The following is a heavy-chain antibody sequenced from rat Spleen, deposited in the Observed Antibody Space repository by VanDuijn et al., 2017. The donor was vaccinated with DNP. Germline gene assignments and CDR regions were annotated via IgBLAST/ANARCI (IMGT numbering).Heavy chain of an antibody. CDR2: ISASGGST. J-gene: IGHJ2*01. V-gene: IGHV5-19*01. Sequence: EVQLVESGGGLVQPGRSLKLSCAASGFTFSYYGMAWVRQAPKKGLEWVASISASGGSTSYRDSVKGRFTISRDNAKSTLYLQMDSLRSEDRATCYCTNECEGGYWGQGVMVTVSS. D-gene: IGHD1-11*01. CDR3: TNECEGGY. CDR1: GFTFSYYG.